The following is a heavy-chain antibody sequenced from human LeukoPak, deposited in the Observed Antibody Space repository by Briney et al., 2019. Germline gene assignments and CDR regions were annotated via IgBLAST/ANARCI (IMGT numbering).Heavy chain of an antibody. J-gene: IGHJ6*03. Sequence: GGSLRLSCAASGFTFSIYNMNWVRQAPGKGLEWVSSITSTSRYIYYGDSVKGRFTVSRDNAKNSLYLQMNSLRAEDTAVYYCARDQGSGYDLVPYYDYYMDVWGKGTTVTVSS. CDR1: GFTFSIYN. CDR2: ITSTSRYI. D-gene: IGHD5-12*01. V-gene: IGHV3-21*01. CDR3: ARDQGSGYDLVPYYDYYMDV.